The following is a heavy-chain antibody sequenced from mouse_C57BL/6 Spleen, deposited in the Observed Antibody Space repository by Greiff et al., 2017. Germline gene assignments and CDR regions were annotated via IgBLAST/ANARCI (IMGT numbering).Heavy chain of an antibody. V-gene: IGHV10-1*01. CDR2: IRSKSNNYAT. CDR3: VRHPYYFDV. J-gene: IGHJ1*03. CDR1: GFSFNTYA. Sequence: EVHLVESGGGLVQPKGSLKLSCAASGFSFNTYAMNWVRQAPGKGLEWVARIRSKSNNYATYYADSVKDRFTISRDDSESMLYLQMNNLKTEDTAMYYCVRHPYYFDVWGTGTTVTVSS. D-gene: IGHD6-5*01.